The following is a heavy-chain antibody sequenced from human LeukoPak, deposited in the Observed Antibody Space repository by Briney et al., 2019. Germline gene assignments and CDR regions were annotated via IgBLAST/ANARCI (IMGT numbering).Heavy chain of an antibody. D-gene: IGHD2-8*01. V-gene: IGHV4-30-4*01. CDR1: GGSISSGDYY. Sequence: PSQTLSLTCTVSGGSISSGDYYWSWIRQPPGKGLEWIGYIYYSGITYYNPSLKSRLTISVVTSENQFSLKRKSVTAADTAVYYCARADLIGNFDLWGRGTLVTVSS. J-gene: IGHJ2*01. CDR3: ARADLIGNFDL. CDR2: IYYSGIT.